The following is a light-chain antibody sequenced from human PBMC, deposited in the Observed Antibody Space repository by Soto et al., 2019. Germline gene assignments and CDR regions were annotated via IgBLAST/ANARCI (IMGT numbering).Light chain of an antibody. J-gene: IGLJ3*02. V-gene: IGLV2-14*01. CDR3: SSYTGSSTPV. CDR2: EVS. CDR1: ISDVGGYNY. Sequence: QSALTQPASVSGSPGQPITISCTGTISDVGGYNYVSWYQHHPGKAPKLMIYEVSNRPSGVSNRFSGSKSGNTASLTISGLQAEDEADYYCSSYTGSSTPVFGGGTKVTVL.